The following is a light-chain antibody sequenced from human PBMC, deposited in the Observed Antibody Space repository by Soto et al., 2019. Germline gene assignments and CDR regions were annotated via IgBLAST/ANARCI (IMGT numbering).Light chain of an antibody. V-gene: IGKV3-20*01. CDR1: QSVSYY. CDR3: QQYDNWPQT. J-gene: IGKJ1*01. CDR2: DAS. Sequence: EIVLTQSPGTLSLSPGERATLSCRASQSVSYYLAWYQQKPGQAPRLLIYDASSRATGVPDRFSGSGSGTDFTRTISRLEPEDFAVYYCQQYDNWPQTFGQGTKVDIK.